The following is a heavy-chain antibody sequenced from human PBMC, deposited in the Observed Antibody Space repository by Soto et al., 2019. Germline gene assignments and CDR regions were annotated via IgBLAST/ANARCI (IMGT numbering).Heavy chain of an antibody. Sequence: QVQLVQSGAEVKKPGASVKVSCKASGYTFTGYYMHWVRQAPGRGLEWMGWINPNSGGTNYAQKFQGWVTMTRDTSISTAYMELSRLRSDDTAVYYCAKSIAVAGTYYYYGMDVWGQGTTVTVSS. D-gene: IGHD6-19*01. CDR3: AKSIAVAGTYYYYGMDV. CDR1: GYTFTGYY. J-gene: IGHJ6*02. V-gene: IGHV1-2*04. CDR2: INPNSGGT.